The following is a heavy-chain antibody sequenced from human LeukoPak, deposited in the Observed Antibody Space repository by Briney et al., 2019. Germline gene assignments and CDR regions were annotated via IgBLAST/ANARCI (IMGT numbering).Heavy chain of an antibody. J-gene: IGHJ2*01. Sequence: PSETLSLTCAVYGGSFSGHYWSWIRQPPGKGLEWIGEINHSGSTNYNPSLKSRVTISVDTSKNQFSLKLSSVTAADTAVYYCARGLDYYDSSGPYWYFDLWGRGTLVTVSS. D-gene: IGHD3-22*01. CDR2: INHSGST. CDR1: GGSFSGHY. V-gene: IGHV4-34*01. CDR3: ARGLDYYDSSGPYWYFDL.